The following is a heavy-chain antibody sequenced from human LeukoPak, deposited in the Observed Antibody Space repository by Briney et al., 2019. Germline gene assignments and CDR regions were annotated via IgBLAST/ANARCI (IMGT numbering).Heavy chain of an antibody. Sequence: SETLSLTCTVSGGSISSYYWSWIRQPPGKGLEWIGYIYYSGSTNYNPSLKSRVTISVDTSKNQFSLKLSSVTAADTAVYYCAGVSDGCSSTSCYIDYWGQGTLVTVSS. D-gene: IGHD2-2*02. CDR2: IYYSGST. J-gene: IGHJ4*02. V-gene: IGHV4-59*01. CDR3: AGVSDGCSSTSCYIDY. CDR1: GGSISSYY.